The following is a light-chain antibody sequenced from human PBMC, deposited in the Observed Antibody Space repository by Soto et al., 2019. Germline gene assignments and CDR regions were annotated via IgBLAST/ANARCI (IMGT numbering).Light chain of an antibody. CDR3: QSSDTSLSGSEV. Sequence: QSVLTQPPSVSGAPGQRVTISCTGSSSNIGAGYDVHWYQQLPGTAPKLLIFGTSNRPSGVPDRFSGSKSGTSASLAITGLQAEDEADSSCQSSDTSLSGSEVFGGGTKLTVL. V-gene: IGLV1-40*01. J-gene: IGLJ2*01. CDR2: GTS. CDR1: SSNIGAGYD.